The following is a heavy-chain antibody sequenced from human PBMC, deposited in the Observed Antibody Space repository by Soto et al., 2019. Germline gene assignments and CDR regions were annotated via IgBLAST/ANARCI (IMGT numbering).Heavy chain of an antibody. D-gene: IGHD3-16*02. CDR2: INSDGSST. CDR1: GFTFSSYW. Sequence: EVQLVESGGGLVQPGGSLRLSCAASGFTFSSYWMHWVRQAPGKGLVWVSRINSDGSSTSYADSVKGRFTISRDNAKNTLYLQMNSLRAEDTAVYYCARDAIIVRHYYGMDVWGQGTTVTVSS. CDR3: ARDAIIVRHYYGMDV. V-gene: IGHV3-74*01. J-gene: IGHJ6*02.